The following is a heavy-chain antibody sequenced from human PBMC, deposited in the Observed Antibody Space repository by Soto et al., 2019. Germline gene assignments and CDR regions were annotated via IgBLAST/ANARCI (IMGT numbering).Heavy chain of an antibody. J-gene: IGHJ1*01. CDR1: GYTFTSYW. Sequence: GECLKISCKGSGYTFTSYWIGWVLQMPGKGLEWIGIIYPSDSDTRYNPTFQGQVTMSADKSSSTAYLQWSSLKASDTAIYYCARLLYSSTWDEYFRHWGQGTMVTVS. CDR3: ARLLYSSTWDEYFRH. D-gene: IGHD6-13*01. V-gene: IGHV5-51*01. CDR2: IYPSDSDT.